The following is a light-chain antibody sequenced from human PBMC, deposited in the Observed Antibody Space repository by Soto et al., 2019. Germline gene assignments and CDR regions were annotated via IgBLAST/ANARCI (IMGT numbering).Light chain of an antibody. CDR2: GAS. CDR3: QQYNNWPRT. J-gene: IGKJ1*01. CDR1: QSVSSN. V-gene: IGKV3-15*01. Sequence: IVMTQSPATLSVSPGERATLSCRASQSVSSNLAWYQQKPGQAPRLLIYGASARATGVSVRFSGSGSGTEFTLTISSPQSEDFAVYYCQQYNNWPRTFGQGTKVDIK.